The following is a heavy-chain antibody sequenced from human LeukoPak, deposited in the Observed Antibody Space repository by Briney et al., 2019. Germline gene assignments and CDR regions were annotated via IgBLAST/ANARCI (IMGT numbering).Heavy chain of an antibody. CDR3: AIPEFGGVIPKY. V-gene: IGHV1-18*01. Sequence: GASVKVSCKASGYTFTSYGISWVRQAPGQGLEWMGWISAYNGNTNYAQKFQGRVTMTRDTSISTAYMELSRLRSDDTAVYYCAIPEFGGVIPKYWGQGTLVTVSS. CDR1: GYTFTSYG. J-gene: IGHJ4*02. CDR2: ISAYNGNT. D-gene: IGHD3-16*02.